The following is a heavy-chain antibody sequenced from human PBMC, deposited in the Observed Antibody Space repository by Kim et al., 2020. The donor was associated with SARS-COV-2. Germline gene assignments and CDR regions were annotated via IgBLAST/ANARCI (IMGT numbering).Heavy chain of an antibody. CDR1: GGSISSYY. V-gene: IGHV4-59*13. CDR3: ARSLIRLVVPAAIYGMDV. Sequence: SETLSLTCTVSGGSISSYYWSWIRQPPGKGLEWIGYIYYSGSTNYNPSLKSRVTISVDTSKNQFSLKLSSVTAADTAVYYCARSLIRLVVPAAIYGMDVWGQGTTVTVSS. CDR2: IYYSGST. D-gene: IGHD2-2*01. J-gene: IGHJ6*02.